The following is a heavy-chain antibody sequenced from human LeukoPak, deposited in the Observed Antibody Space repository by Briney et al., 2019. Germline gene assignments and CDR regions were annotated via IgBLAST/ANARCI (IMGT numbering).Heavy chain of an antibody. J-gene: IGHJ4*02. Sequence: GASVKVSCKTSGYTLTTYGVSWVRQAPGQGLEWMGWVGGYTGNTNYAERFQGRVTMTTDTSTSTVYMELTSLRSDDTAVYYCARGEVSSSLYYFDFWGQGTLVTVS. CDR3: ARGEVSSSLYYFDF. CDR2: VGGYTGNT. V-gene: IGHV1-18*01. CDR1: GYTLTTYG. D-gene: IGHD6-6*01.